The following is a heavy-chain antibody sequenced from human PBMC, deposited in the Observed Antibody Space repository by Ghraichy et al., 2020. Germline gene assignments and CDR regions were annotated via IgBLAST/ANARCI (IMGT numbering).Heavy chain of an antibody. CDR2: ISAYNGNT. CDR1: GYTFTSYG. D-gene: IGHD3-9*01. CDR3: ARRYYDILTGPGWFDP. V-gene: IGHV1-18*01. J-gene: IGHJ5*02. Sequence: ASVKVSCKASGYTFTSYGISWVRQAPGQGLEWMGWISAYNGNTNYAQKLQGRVTMTTDTSTSTAYMELRSLRSDDTAVYYCARRYYDILTGPGWFDPWGQGTLVTVSS.